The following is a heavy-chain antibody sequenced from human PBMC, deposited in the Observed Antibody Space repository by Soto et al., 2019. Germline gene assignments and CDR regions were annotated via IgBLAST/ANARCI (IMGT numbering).Heavy chain of an antibody. D-gene: IGHD6-6*01. Sequence: GGSLRLSCAASGFTFSSYGMHWVRQAPGKGLEWVAVIWYDGSNKYYADSVKGRFTISRDNSKNTLYLQMNSLRAEDTAVYYCARDRPIAARPDGFFDYWGQGTLVTVSS. CDR1: GFTFSSYG. CDR3: ARDRPIAARPDGFFDY. CDR2: IWYDGSNK. J-gene: IGHJ4*02. V-gene: IGHV3-33*01.